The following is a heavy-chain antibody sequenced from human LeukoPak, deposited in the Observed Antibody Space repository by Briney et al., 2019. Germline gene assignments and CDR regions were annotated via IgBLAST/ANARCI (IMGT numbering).Heavy chain of an antibody. J-gene: IGHJ4*02. D-gene: IGHD5-12*01. V-gene: IGHV3-9*01. CDR1: GFTLDDYA. Sequence: GGSLRLSCAASGFTLDDYAMHWVRQAPGKGLEWVSGISWNSGSIGYADSVKGRFTISRDNAKNSLYLQMNSLRAEDTALYYCAVSGYESHWGQGTLVTVSS. CDR3: AVSGYESH. CDR2: ISWNSGSI.